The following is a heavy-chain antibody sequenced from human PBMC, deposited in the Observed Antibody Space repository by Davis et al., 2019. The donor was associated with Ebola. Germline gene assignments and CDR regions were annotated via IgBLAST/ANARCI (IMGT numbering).Heavy chain of an antibody. CDR2: INAGRGGT. V-gene: IGHV1-3*01. CDR3: ARDVDTAKYDF. CDR1: GYLIARYA. Sequence: ASVKVSCKASGYLIARYAIHWVRQAPGQRLEWMGWINAGRGGTKYSQNLQGRVTLSSDTSANTVYMELSSLRKEDTAVYYCARDVDTAKYDFWGQGTLVTVSS. J-gene: IGHJ4*02. D-gene: IGHD5-18*01.